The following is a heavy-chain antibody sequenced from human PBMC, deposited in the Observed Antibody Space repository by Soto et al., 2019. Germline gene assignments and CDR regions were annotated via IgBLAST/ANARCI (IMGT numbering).Heavy chain of an antibody. V-gene: IGHV4-31*03. CDR2: TYYTGTT. CDR3: AGSGVAGYYYGMDV. CDR1: GASISSGGFY. D-gene: IGHD3-10*01. J-gene: IGHJ6*02. Sequence: SETLSLTCTVSGASISSGGFYWSWFRQLPGRGLEWIGYTYYTGTTDYNPSLKSRVTISIDTSETQFSLNLSSVTAADTAVYYCAGSGVAGYYYGMDVWGQGTTVTVSS.